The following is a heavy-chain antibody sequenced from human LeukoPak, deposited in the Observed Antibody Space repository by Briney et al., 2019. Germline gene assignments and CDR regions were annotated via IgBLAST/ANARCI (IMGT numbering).Heavy chain of an antibody. CDR3: AXASKGGYSXXRRAFDX. V-gene: IGHV4-34*01. Sequence: NASETLSLTCAVYGGSFSGYYWSWIRQPPGKGLEWIGEINHSGSTNYNPSLKSRVTISVDTSKNQFSLKLSSVTAADTAVYYCAXASKGGYSXXRRAFDXWGQGTMVXXSS. D-gene: IGHD5-18*01. J-gene: IGHJ3*01. CDR1: GGSFSGYY. CDR2: INHSGST.